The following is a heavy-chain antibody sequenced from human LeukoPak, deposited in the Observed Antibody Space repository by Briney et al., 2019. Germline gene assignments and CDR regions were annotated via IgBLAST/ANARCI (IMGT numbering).Heavy chain of an antibody. D-gene: IGHD1-26*01. CDR1: GFTFSSYA. V-gene: IGHV3-30*04. CDR3: AKDSSGSYYN. J-gene: IGHJ4*02. CDR2: ISYDGSNK. Sequence: GGSLRLSCAASGFTFSSYAMHWVRQAPGKGLEWVAVISYDGSNKYYADSVKGRFTISRDNSKNTLYLQMNSLRAEDTAVYYCAKDSSGSYYNWGQGTLVTVSS.